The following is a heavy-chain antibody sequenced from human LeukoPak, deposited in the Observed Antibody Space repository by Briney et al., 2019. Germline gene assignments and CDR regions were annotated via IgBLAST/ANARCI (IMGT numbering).Heavy chain of an antibody. CDR2: IHYTGTT. Sequence: PSETLSLTCTVSSDSISSYYWSWIRQPPGKGLEWIGYIHYTGTTSYNPSLKSRVTISVDTSKNQFSLTLSSVTAADTAVYYCARDRYDSSTYYFRLDPWGQGTLVTVSS. D-gene: IGHD3-22*01. V-gene: IGHV4-59*01. CDR3: ARDRYDSSTYYFRLDP. CDR1: SDSISSYY. J-gene: IGHJ5*02.